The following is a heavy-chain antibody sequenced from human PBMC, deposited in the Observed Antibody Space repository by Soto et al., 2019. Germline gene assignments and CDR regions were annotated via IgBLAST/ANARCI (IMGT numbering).Heavy chain of an antibody. J-gene: IGHJ5*02. Sequence: LPLTCSVSGGSMSKFCWSWIRKTAGKGLEWMGRVYATGTSDYNPSLRSRIAMSVDISKKTFSLRLRSVTAADTGVYYCVRDGSKTLRDCFDPWGQGILVTVSS. D-gene: IGHD4-17*01. CDR3: VRDGSKTLRDCFDP. CDR1: GGSMSKFC. CDR2: VYATGTS. V-gene: IGHV4-4*07.